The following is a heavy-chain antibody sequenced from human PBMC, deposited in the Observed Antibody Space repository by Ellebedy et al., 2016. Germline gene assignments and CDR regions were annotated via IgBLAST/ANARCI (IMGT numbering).Heavy chain of an antibody. D-gene: IGHD5-12*01. Sequence: GESLKISXAASGFTFSSYSMNWVRQAPGKGLEWVSYISSSSSTIYYADSVKGRFTISRDNAKNSLYLQMNSLRAEDTAVYYCVRGGVDSGYGGQDAFDIWGQGTMVTVSS. CDR1: GFTFSSYS. CDR2: ISSSSSTI. CDR3: VRGGVDSGYGGQDAFDI. J-gene: IGHJ3*02. V-gene: IGHV3-48*04.